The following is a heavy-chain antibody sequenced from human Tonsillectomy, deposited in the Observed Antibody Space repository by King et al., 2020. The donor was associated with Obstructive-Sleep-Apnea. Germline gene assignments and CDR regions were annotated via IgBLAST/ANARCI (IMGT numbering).Heavy chain of an antibody. CDR1: GGSISNYY. V-gene: IGHV4-59*08. Sequence: QLQESGPGLAKPSETLSLTCTVSGGSISNYYWSWIRQPPGKGLEWIGYMYYSGNTNFNPSLKSRVTISADTSKIQFSLRLSSVTAADTAVYYCARHRGVEDYGGYGDYFDYWGQGTLVTVSS. CDR2: MYYSGNT. J-gene: IGHJ4*02. CDR3: ARHRGVEDYGGYGDYFDY. D-gene: IGHD5-12*01.